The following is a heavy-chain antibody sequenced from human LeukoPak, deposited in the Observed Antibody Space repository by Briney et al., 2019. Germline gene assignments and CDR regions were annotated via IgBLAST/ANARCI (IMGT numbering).Heavy chain of an antibody. Sequence: SETLSLTCTVSGYSISSGYYWGWIRQPPGKGLEWIGSIYHSGTTTYNPSLKSRVTISVDKSNNQFSLKLTSVTAADTAVYYCARRITGTLAPIDYWGQGTLVTVSS. V-gene: IGHV4-38-2*02. D-gene: IGHD1-20*01. J-gene: IGHJ4*02. CDR1: GYSISSGYY. CDR2: IYHSGTT. CDR3: ARRITGTLAPIDY.